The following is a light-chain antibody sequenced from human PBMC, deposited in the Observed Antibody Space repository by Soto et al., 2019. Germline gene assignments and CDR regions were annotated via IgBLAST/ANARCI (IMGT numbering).Light chain of an antibody. CDR2: DAS. V-gene: IGKV3-15*01. Sequence: EIVMTQSPATLSVSPGERATLSCRASQRVANHLAWYQHKPGQSPRLLIYDASTRATGIPARFSGSGSGTEFTLTISSLQSEAFAVYYCQQYDNWPPITFGQGTRLEIK. J-gene: IGKJ5*01. CDR3: QQYDNWPPIT. CDR1: QRVANH.